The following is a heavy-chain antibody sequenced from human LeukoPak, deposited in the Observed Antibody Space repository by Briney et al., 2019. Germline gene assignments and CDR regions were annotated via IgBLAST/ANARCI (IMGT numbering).Heavy chain of an antibody. CDR1: GFTFSNAC. CDR3: TTLGGGDSCLD. CDR2: IKSKVNGETI. D-gene: IGHD2-15*01. Sequence: PGGSLRLSCAASGFTFSNACMSWVRQAPGKGLEWVGRIKSKVNGETIDYAAPVKGAFTISRDDSKNTLYLQMNSLKTEDTAVYYCTTLGGGDSCLDWGAGTLGTVSS. V-gene: IGHV3-15*01. J-gene: IGHJ4*02.